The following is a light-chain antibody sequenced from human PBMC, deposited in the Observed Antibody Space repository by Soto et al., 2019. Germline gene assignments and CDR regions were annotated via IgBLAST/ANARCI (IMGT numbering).Light chain of an antibody. Sequence: EIAMTQSPATLPVPPGERATLSCRASQSVSSNLAWYQQKPGQAPRLLIYGASTRATGIPARFSGSGSGTEFTPTISSLQSEDFAVYYCQQYKNWPPWTFGQGTKLDI. CDR1: QSVSSN. CDR3: QQYKNWPPWT. CDR2: GAS. J-gene: IGKJ1*01. V-gene: IGKV3-15*01.